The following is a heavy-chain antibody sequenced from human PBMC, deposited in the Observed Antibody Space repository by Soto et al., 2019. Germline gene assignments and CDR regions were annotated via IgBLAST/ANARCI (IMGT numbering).Heavy chain of an antibody. CDR3: ARGRGSYFAGDFDY. CDR2: ISSSSYI. CDR1: GFTFSSYS. J-gene: IGHJ4*02. D-gene: IGHD1-26*01. Sequence: PGGSLRPSCAASGFTFSSYSMNWVRQAPGKGLEWVSSISSSSYIYYADSVKGRFTISRDNAKNSLYLQMNSLRAEDTAVYYCARGRGSYFAGDFDYWGQGTLVTVSS. V-gene: IGHV3-21*01.